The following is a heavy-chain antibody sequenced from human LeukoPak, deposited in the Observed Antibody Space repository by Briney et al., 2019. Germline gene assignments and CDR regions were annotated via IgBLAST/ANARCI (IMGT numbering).Heavy chain of an antibody. CDR3: AALTVVIPSC. CDR1: GFTFSSYS. V-gene: IGHV3-48*04. D-gene: IGHD4-23*01. J-gene: IGHJ4*02. CDR2: ISSSSTI. Sequence: GGSLRLSCAASGFTFSSYSMNWVRQAPGKGLEWVSYISSSSTIYYADSVKGRFTISRDNAKNSLYLQMNSLRAEDTAVYYCAALTVVIPSCWGQGTLVTVSS.